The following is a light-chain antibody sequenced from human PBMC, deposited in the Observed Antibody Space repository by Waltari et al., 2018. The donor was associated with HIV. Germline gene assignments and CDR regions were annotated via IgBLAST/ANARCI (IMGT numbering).Light chain of an antibody. V-gene: IGLV2-14*01. CDR1: SSDVGGYDY. J-gene: IGLJ1*01. Sequence: QSALNQPASVSGSPGQSITFSCTGTSSDVGGYDYVPWYQQHPGQAPKLMIYEVGHRSSGGSYRFSGSKSGNTASLAISVRQAEDEADYYGASYTSSNTLYVFVTGTKVTVL. CDR3: ASYTSSNTLYV. CDR2: EVG.